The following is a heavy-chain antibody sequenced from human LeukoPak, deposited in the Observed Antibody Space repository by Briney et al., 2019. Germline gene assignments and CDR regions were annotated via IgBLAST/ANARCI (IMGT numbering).Heavy chain of an antibody. D-gene: IGHD3-10*01. CDR3: ARGSPYYYGSGSYSQTYYYYMDV. CDR1: GGTFSSYA. V-gene: IGHV1-69*13. Sequence: SVKVSCKASGGTFSSYAINWVRQAPGQGLEWMGGIIPIFGTANYAQKFQGRVTITADESTSTAYMELSSLRSEDTAVYYCARGSPYYYGSGSYSQTYYYYMDVWGKGTTVTVSS. J-gene: IGHJ6*03. CDR2: IIPIFGTA.